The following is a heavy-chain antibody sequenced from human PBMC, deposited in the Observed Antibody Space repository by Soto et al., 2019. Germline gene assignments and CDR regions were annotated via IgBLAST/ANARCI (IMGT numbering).Heavy chain of an antibody. CDR2: ISYDGSNK. CDR3: ARPDILTGYGWFDP. V-gene: IGHV3-30-3*01. CDR1: GFTFSSYA. D-gene: IGHD3-9*01. Sequence: GGSLRLSCAASGFTFSSYAMHWVRQAPGKGLEWVAVISYDGSNKYYADSVKGRFTISRDNSKNTLYLQMNSLRAEDTAVYYCARPDILTGYGWFDPWGQGTLVTVSS. J-gene: IGHJ5*02.